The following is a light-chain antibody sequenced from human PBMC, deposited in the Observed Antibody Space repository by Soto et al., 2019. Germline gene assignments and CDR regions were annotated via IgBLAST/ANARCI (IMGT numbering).Light chain of an antibody. J-gene: IGKJ3*01. V-gene: IGKV3D-20*01. Sequence: ELVLTQSPATLSLSPGERATLSCGASQSVSSSYLAWYQQKPGLAPRLLIYDASSRATSIPDRFSGSGSGTALTLTICRLEPDDFAVDQWQQYCSSTFTFGPGTKVHIK. CDR1: QSVSSSY. CDR2: DAS. CDR3: QQYCSSTFT.